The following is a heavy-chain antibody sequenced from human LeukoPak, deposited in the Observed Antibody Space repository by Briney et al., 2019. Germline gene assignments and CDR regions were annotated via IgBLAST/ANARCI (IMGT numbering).Heavy chain of an antibody. D-gene: IGHD1-1*01. J-gene: IGHJ4*02. CDR1: GGTFSSYA. CDR3: ARDDGTVYYFDY. V-gene: IGHV1-69*05. Sequence: ASVKVSCKASGGTFSSYAISWVRQAPGQGLEWMGGIIPIFGTANYAQKFQGRVTITTDESTSTAYMELSSLRSEDTAVYYCARDDGTVYYFDYWGQGTLVTVSS. CDR2: IIPIFGTA.